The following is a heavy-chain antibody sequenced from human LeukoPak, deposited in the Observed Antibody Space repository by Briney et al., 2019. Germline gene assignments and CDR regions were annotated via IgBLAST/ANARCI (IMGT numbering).Heavy chain of an antibody. CDR3: AKDHIAAGLYYYYYYYMDV. Sequence: PGGSLRLSCAASGFTFSSYGMHWVRQAPGKGLEWVAFIRYDGSNKYYADSVKGRFTISRDNSKNTLYLQMNSLRAEDTAVYYCAKDHIAAGLYYYYYYYMDVWGKGTTVTVSS. J-gene: IGHJ6*03. V-gene: IGHV3-30*02. CDR2: IRYDGSNK. D-gene: IGHD6-13*01. CDR1: GFTFSSYG.